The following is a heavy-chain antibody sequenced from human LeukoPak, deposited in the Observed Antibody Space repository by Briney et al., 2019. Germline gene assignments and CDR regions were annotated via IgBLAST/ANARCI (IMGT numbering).Heavy chain of an antibody. CDR1: GGSINSYY. J-gene: IGHJ4*02. CDR2: IYSSGTT. CDR3: ARESGELRGTQFDS. D-gene: IGHD1-26*01. Sequence: PSETLSLTCTVSGGSINSYYWNWIRRSAGKGLEWIGRIYSSGTTDYNPSLKSRVAVSLDTSKSQFSLKLSSVTAADTATYYCARESGELRGTQFDSWGQGTQVNVSS. V-gene: IGHV4-4*07.